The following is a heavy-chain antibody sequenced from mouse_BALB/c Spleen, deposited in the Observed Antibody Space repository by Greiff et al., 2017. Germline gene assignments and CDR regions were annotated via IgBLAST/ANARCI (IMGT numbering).Heavy chain of an antibody. CDR2: INSNGGST. CDR3: ARAGPTARGTWFAY. CDR1: GFTFSSYG. Sequence: DVQLVESGGGLVQPGGSLKLSCAASGFTFSSYGMSWVRQTPDKRLELVATINSNGGSTYYPDSVKGRFTISRDNAKNTLYLQMSSLKSEDTAMYYCARAGPTARGTWFAYWGQGTLVTVSA. V-gene: IGHV5-6-3*01. D-gene: IGHD1-2*01. J-gene: IGHJ3*01.